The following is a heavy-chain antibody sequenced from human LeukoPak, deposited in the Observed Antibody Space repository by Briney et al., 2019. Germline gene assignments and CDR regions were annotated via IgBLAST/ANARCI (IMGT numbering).Heavy chain of an antibody. CDR1: GYTFTSYG. V-gene: IGHV1-18*01. Sequence: ASVKVSCKASGYTFTSYGISWVRQAPGQGLEWMGWISPYNGNTNHAQKLQGRVNMTTDTSTSTAYMELRSLRSDDTAVYNCARDDVVVPAAMGYYNYCMAVWGQGTTVTVSS. CDR3: ARDDVVVPAAMGYYNYCMAV. CDR2: ISPYNGNT. J-gene: IGHJ6*02. D-gene: IGHD2-2*01.